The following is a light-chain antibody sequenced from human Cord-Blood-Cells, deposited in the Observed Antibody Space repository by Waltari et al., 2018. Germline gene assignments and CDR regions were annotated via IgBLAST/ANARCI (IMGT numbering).Light chain of an antibody. J-gene: IGLJ2*01. CDR1: SPNIGAGYD. Sequence: QSVLTQPPSVSGAPGERVTISCTGSSPNIGAGYDVHWYQQLPGTAPQLLIYSNSNRPPGVPDRCSGAKSGTSASLAITGHQAEDEADYCGQSYDSSLGGSVFGGGTKLTVL. CDR3: QSYDSSLGGSV. V-gene: IGLV1-40*01. CDR2: SNS.